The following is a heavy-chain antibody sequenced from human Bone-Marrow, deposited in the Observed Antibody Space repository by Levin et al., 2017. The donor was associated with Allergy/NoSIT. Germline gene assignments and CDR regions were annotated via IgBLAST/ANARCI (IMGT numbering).Heavy chain of an antibody. CDR2: ISGSGDYI. D-gene: IGHD3-3*01. J-gene: IGHJ6*02. CDR1: GFTFSSFH. V-gene: IGHV3-21*01. Sequence: GESLKISCAASGFTFSSFHLHWVRQAPGKGLEWVSSISGSGDYIYYADSVKGRFTISRDNPKNSVYLQMNSLRAEDTAVYYCARLGTISGVFIAEYYNGLDVWGQGTTVTVSS. CDR3: ARLGTISGVFIAEYYNGLDV.